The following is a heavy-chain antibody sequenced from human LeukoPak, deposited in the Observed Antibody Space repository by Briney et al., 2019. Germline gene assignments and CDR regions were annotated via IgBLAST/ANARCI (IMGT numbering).Heavy chain of an antibody. V-gene: IGHV3-11*01. CDR3: ARDVEQQLFNWFDP. D-gene: IGHD6-13*01. CDR1: GFTFSDYY. CDR2: ISSSGSTI. J-gene: IGHJ5*02. Sequence: GGSLRLSCAASGFTFSDYYMSWIRQAPGKGLEWVSYISSSGSTIYYADSVKGRFTISRDNAKNTLYLQMNSLRAEDTAVYYCARDVEQQLFNWFDPWGQGTLVTVSS.